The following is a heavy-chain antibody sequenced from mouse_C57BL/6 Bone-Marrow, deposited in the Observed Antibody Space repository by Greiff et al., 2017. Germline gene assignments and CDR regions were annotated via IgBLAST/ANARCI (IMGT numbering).Heavy chain of an antibody. J-gene: IGHJ3*01. D-gene: IGHD3-2*02. CDR2: IDPSDSET. V-gene: IGHV1-52*01. CDR3: ARSSGPPGFAY. CDR1: GYTFTSYW. Sequence: VQLQQPGAELVRPGSSVKLSCKASGYTFTSYWMHWVKQRPIQGLEWIGNIDPSDSETHYNQKFKDKATLTVDKSSSTAYMQLSSLTSEDSAVYYCARSSGPPGFAYWGQGTLVTVSA.